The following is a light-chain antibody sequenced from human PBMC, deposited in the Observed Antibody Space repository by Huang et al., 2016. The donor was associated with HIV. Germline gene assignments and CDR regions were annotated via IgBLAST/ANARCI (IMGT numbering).Light chain of an antibody. CDR1: QSLSSN. J-gene: IGKJ1*01. CDR3: QQYQDWPRT. CDR2: GAS. V-gene: IGKV3-15*01. Sequence: EIVMTQSPGTLSLSPGERATLSCRPSQSLSSNLAWYQHKPGQAPRLLIYGASTKATGVPARFSGSGSGTEFTLTISSLQSDDFVVYYCQQYQDWPRTFGQGTKVEIK.